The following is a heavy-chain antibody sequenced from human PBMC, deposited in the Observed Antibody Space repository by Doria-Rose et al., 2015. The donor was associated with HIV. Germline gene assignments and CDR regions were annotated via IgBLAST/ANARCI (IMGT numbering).Heavy chain of an antibody. Sequence: SGPVLVKPTETLTLTCTVSGVSLSSPGMGVSWIRQPPGKALEWLANIFSDDERSYKTSLKSRLTISRGTSKSQVVLTMIGMDPVDTATYYCARIKSSRWYHKYYFDFWGQGTLVIVSA. J-gene: IGHJ4*02. CDR2: IFSDDER. CDR3: ARIKSSRWYHKYYFDF. CDR1: GVSLSSPGMG. V-gene: IGHV2-26*01. D-gene: IGHD6-13*01.